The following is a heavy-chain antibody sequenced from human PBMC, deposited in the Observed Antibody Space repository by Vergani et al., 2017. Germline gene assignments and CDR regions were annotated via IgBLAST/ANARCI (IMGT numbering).Heavy chain of an antibody. V-gene: IGHV4-30-2*01. CDR1: GGSISSGGYS. Sequence: QVQLQESGPGLVKPSETLSLTCTVSGGSISSGGYSWSWIRQPPGKGLEWIGYIYHSGSTYYNPSLKSRVTISVDRSKNQFSLKLSSVTAADTAVYYCARVSGRFLSGDAFDIWGQGTMVTVSS. CDR3: ARVSGRFLSGDAFDI. CDR2: IYHSGST. D-gene: IGHD3-3*01. J-gene: IGHJ3*02.